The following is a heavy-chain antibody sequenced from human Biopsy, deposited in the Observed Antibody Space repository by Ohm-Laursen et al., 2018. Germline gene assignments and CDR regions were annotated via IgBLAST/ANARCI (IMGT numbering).Heavy chain of an antibody. CDR3: ARFDNGFDK. CDR2: MNPDSGNT. Sequence: ASVKVSCKASGGTFITYGFNWVRQATGQGLEWLGWMNPDSGNTGSAQKFHDRVTMTMNTSINTAYLELSSLRSEDTAVYYCARFDNGFDKWGQGTLVTVSS. J-gene: IGHJ4*02. CDR1: GGTFITYG. V-gene: IGHV1-8*02. D-gene: IGHD2-8*01.